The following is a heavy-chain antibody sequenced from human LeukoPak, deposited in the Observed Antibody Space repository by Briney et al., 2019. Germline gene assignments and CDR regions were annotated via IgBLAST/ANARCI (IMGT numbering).Heavy chain of an antibody. D-gene: IGHD1-26*01. V-gene: IGHV4-38-2*02. CDR3: ARGWEPVGYYYMDV. CDR1: GYSISSGYY. J-gene: IGHJ6*03. Sequence: ASETLSLTCTVSGYSISSGYYWGWIRQPPGKGLEWIGSIYHSGSTYYNPSLKSRVTISVDTSKNQFSLKLSSVTAADTAVYYCARGWEPVGYYYMDVWGKGTTVTVSS. CDR2: IYHSGST.